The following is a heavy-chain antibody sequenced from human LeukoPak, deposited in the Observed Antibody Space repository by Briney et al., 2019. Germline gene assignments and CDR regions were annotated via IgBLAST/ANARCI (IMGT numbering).Heavy chain of an antibody. CDR3: YVLRFLEWSSTIDY. Sequence: GASVKVSCKASGYTFTGYYMHWVRQAPGQGLEWMGWINPNSGGTNYAQKFQGRVTMTRDTSISTAYMELSRLRSDDTAVYYCYVLRFLEWSSTIDYWGQGTLVTVSS. CDR1: GYTFTGYY. V-gene: IGHV1-2*02. J-gene: IGHJ4*02. CDR2: INPNSGGT. D-gene: IGHD3-3*01.